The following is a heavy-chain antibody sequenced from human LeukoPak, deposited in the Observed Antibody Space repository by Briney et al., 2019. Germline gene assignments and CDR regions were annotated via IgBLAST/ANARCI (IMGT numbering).Heavy chain of an antibody. CDR1: EFTFSGSA. J-gene: IGHJ4*02. CDR3: TRPDGKDY. Sequence: GGSLRLSCAASEFTFSGSAMHWVRQASGKGLEWVGRIRSKANSYATAYAASVKGRFTISRDDSKNTAYLQMNSLKTEDTAVYYCTRPDGKDYWGQGTLVTVSS. CDR2: IRSKANSYAT. V-gene: IGHV3-73*01. D-gene: IGHD1-1*01.